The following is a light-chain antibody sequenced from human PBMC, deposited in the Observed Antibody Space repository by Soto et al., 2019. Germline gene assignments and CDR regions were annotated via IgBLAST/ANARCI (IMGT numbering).Light chain of an antibody. Sequence: QSVLTQPASVSGSPGQSITIYCIGTSFDVGGYYHVSWYQQHPGKAPKLMIYEVSDRPSGVSVRFSGSKSGNTASLIISGLQAEDEADYYRSSYRSSSTFYVFGTGTKVTVL. J-gene: IGLJ1*01. CDR3: SSYRSSSTFYV. V-gene: IGLV2-14*01. CDR1: SFDVGGYYH. CDR2: EVS.